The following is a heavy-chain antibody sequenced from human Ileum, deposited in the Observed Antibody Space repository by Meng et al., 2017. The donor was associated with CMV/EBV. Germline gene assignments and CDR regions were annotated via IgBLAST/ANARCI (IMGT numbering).Heavy chain of an antibody. V-gene: IGHV3-66*02. CDR2: IYSGGGT. CDR3: ARDPRIYFYFGMDV. Sequence: GESLKISCVASGFTFSSYAMSWVRQAPGKGLEWVSVIYSGGGTDYADSVKGRFTISRDNSKNTLYLQMSSLRPEDTAVYYCARDPRIYFYFGMDVWGQGTTVTGSS. CDR1: GFTFSSYA. J-gene: IGHJ6*01.